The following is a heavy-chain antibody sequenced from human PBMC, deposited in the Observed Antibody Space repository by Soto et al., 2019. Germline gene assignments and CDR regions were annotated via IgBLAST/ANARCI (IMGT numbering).Heavy chain of an antibody. V-gene: IGHV3-53*01. D-gene: IGHD6-6*01. CDR1: GFTVSSNY. J-gene: IGHJ4*02. Sequence: GGSLRLSCAASGFTVSSNYMSWVRQAPGKGLEWVSVIYSGGSTYYADSVKGRFTISRDNSKNTLYLQMNSLRAEDTAVYYCARALSEYSSSSLYYFDYWGQGTLVTVSS. CDR2: IYSGGST. CDR3: ARALSEYSSSSLYYFDY.